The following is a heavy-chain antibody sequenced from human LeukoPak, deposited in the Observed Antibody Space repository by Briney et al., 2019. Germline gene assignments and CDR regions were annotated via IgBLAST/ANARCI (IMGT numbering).Heavy chain of an antibody. D-gene: IGHD3-22*01. J-gene: IGHJ4*02. V-gene: IGHV3-74*01. CDR3: ARDLPISDSSGYYLDY. CDR1: GFIFSSKW. CDR2: IDNGGSYT. Sequence: QSGGSLRLSCAASGFIFSSKWIHWVRQAPGKGLGWVSRIDNGGSYTSYADSVKGRFTISRDNAKNTLYLQMNSLRAEDTAVYYCARDLPISDSSGYYLDYWGQGTVVTVSS.